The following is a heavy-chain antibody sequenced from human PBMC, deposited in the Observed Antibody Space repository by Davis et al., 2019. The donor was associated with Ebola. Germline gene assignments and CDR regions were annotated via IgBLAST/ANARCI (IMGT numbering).Heavy chain of an antibody. V-gene: IGHV4-39*07. Sequence: MPSETLSLTCSVSGGSANTGSYYRGWIRQSPGKGLQWIGEINDSGSTNYNPSLKSRVTISLDTSKNQLSLNLTSVTAADTAVYYCARGGGMLWWPPAYWGQGTLVTVSS. CDR3: ARGGGMLWWPPAY. J-gene: IGHJ4*02. D-gene: IGHD2-21*01. CDR2: INDSGST. CDR1: GGSANTGSYY.